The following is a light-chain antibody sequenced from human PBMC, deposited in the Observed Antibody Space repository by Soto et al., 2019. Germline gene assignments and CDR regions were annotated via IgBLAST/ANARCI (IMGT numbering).Light chain of an antibody. V-gene: IGLV2-18*02. Sequence: QSVLTQPPSVSGSPGQSGTISCTGTSSDVGSYNRVSWFQQPPNTAPKLMIYEVSNRPSGVPDRFSGSKSGNTASLTISGLQAEDEADYYCSSHTSSGTYVFGTGTKLTVL. CDR1: SSDVGSYNR. CDR3: SSHTSSGTYV. CDR2: EVS. J-gene: IGLJ1*01.